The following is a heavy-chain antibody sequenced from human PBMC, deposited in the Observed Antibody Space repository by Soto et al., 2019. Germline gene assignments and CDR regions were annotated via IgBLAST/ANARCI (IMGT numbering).Heavy chain of an antibody. Sequence: HGESLTMACRACGDHITNYWITLMRQTPGKGLECMGMIDPSDSYSNYSPSFQGHVTMSVDKSISSAYLQFSSLKASDTAMYYCARHRDILSGYSAADNWGQGTQVTVS. CDR3: ARHRDILSGYSAADN. CDR1: GDHITNYW. CDR2: IDPSDSYS. J-gene: IGHJ4*02. D-gene: IGHD3-9*01. V-gene: IGHV5-10-1*01.